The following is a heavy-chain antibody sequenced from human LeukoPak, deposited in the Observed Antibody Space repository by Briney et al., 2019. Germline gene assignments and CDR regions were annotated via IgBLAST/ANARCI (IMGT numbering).Heavy chain of an antibody. V-gene: IGHV3-30-3*01. CDR3: AKGYCSSTGCYAFDY. J-gene: IGHJ4*02. CDR1: GFTFSSYA. CDR2: ISYDGSNK. D-gene: IGHD2-2*01. Sequence: GGSLRLSCAASGFTFSSYAMHWVRQAPGKGLEWVAVISYDGSNKYYADSVKGRFTISRDNSKNSLYLQMDSLRAEDTALYYCAKGYCSSTGCYAFDYWGQGTLVTVSS.